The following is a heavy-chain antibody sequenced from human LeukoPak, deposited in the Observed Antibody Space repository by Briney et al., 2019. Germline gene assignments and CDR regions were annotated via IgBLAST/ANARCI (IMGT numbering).Heavy chain of an antibody. J-gene: IGHJ4*02. D-gene: IGHD3-3*01. CDR3: ARVRKIFGVVIISDFDY. CDR2: IYYSGST. CDR1: GGSISSGDYY. V-gene: IGHV4-30-4*01. Sequence: PSETLSLTCTVSGGSISSGDYYWSWIRQPPGKGLEWIGYIYYSGSTYYNPSLKSRVTISVDTSKNQFSLKLSSVTAADTAVYYCARVRKIFGVVIISDFDYWGQGTLVTVSS.